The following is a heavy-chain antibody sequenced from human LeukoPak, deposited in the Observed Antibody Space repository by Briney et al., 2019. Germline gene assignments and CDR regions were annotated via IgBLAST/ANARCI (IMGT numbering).Heavy chain of an antibody. CDR3: ARDLGPGIVATITEATFDY. CDR1: GFTFSSYS. Sequence: GASLRLSCAASGFTFSSYSMNWVRQAPGKGLEWVSYISSSSSTIYYADSVKGRFTISRDNAKNSLYLQMNSLRAEDTAVYYCARDLGPGIVATITEATFDYWGQGTLVTVSS. J-gene: IGHJ4*02. D-gene: IGHD5-12*01. CDR2: ISSSSSTI. V-gene: IGHV3-48*01.